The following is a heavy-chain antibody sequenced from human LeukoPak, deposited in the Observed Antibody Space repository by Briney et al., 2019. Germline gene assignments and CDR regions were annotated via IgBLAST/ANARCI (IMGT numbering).Heavy chain of an antibody. D-gene: IGHD4-17*01. V-gene: IGHV4-34*01. CDR2: INHSGST. CDR3: ARVARWGDYIFDY. Sequence: PSETLSLTCAVYGGSFSGYYWSWIRQPPGKGLEWIGEINHSGSTNYNPSLKSRVTISVDTSKNQFSLKLSSVTAADTAVYYCARVARWGDYIFDYWGQGTLVTVSS. CDR1: GGSFSGYY. J-gene: IGHJ4*02.